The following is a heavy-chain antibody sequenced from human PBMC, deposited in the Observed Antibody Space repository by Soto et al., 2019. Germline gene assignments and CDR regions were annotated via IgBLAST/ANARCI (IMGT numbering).Heavy chain of an antibody. V-gene: IGHV4-30-4*01. CDR2: IYYSGST. CDR1: GGSISSGDYY. Sequence: QVQLQESGPGLVKPSQTLSLTCTVSGGSISSGDYYWSWIRQPPGKGLEWIGYIYYSGSTYYNPSLKSRVTISVDTSKNQFSLKLSSVTAADTAVYYCARGVLINWNDAPPFDYWGQGTLVTVSS. J-gene: IGHJ4*02. D-gene: IGHD1-20*01. CDR3: ARGVLINWNDAPPFDY.